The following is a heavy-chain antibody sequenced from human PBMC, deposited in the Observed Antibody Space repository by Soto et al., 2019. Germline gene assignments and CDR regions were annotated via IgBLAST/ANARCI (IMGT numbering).Heavy chain of an antibody. CDR3: AKHRDIVVVPAAMDYYYYGMDV. Sequence: GGSLRLSCAASGFTFSSYAMSWVRQAPGKGLEWVSAISGSGGSTYYADSVKGRFTISRDNSKNTLYLQMNSLRAEDTAVYYCAKHRDIVVVPAAMDYYYYGMDVWGQGTTVTVSS. CDR1: GFTFSSYA. V-gene: IGHV3-23*01. CDR2: ISGSGGST. J-gene: IGHJ6*02. D-gene: IGHD2-2*01.